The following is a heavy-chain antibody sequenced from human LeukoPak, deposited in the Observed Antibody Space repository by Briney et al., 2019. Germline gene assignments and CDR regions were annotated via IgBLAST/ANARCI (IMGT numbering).Heavy chain of an antibody. V-gene: IGHV3-30-3*01. Sequence: GGSLRLSCAASGFTFSSYAMHWARQAPGKGLEWVAVISYDGSNKYYADSVKGRFTISRDNSKNTLYLQMNSLRAEDTAVYYCARALPNFWSGYFVGYWGQGTLVTVSS. D-gene: IGHD3-3*01. CDR1: GFTFSSYA. CDR3: ARALPNFWSGYFVGY. J-gene: IGHJ4*02. CDR2: ISYDGSNK.